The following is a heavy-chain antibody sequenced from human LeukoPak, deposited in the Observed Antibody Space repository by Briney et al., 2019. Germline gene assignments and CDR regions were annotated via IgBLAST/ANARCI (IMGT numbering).Heavy chain of an antibody. CDR1: VGTSSSYV. CDR3: ARYGGNSPAFDY. Sequence: ASVKISRKASVGTSSSYVLSGVRDAPGQGREWMGWITPIFGTANYAQKSQGRVTITKDESTSTAYMELSSLRSEDTAVYYCARYGGNSPAFDYWGQGTLVTVSS. J-gene: IGHJ4*02. V-gene: IGHV1-69*05. CDR2: ITPIFGTA. D-gene: IGHD4-23*01.